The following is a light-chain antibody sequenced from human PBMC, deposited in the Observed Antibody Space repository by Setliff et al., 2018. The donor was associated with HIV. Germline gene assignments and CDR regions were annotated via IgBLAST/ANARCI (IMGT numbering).Light chain of an antibody. CDR2: EVN. Sequence: QSALTQPPSVSGSPGQSVTISCTGTNSDVGSYNRVSWYQQPPGTAPKLMIYEVNNRPSGVPDRFSGSKSGNTASLTTSGLQAEDEADYYCSSYTSISTYVFGTGTKVTVL. V-gene: IGLV2-18*03. CDR3: SSYTSISTYV. J-gene: IGLJ1*01. CDR1: NSDVGSYNR.